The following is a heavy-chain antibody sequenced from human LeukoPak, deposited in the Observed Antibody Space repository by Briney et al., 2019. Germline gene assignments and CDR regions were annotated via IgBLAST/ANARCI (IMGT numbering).Heavy chain of an antibody. CDR2: ISGSGGST. Sequence: PGGSLRPSCAASGFTFSTYAMSWVRQAPGKGLEWVSAISGSGGSTYYADSVKGRFTISRDNSKNTLYLQINSLRAEDTAVYYCAKDRSGPTGSFGYWGQGTLVTVSS. D-gene: IGHD1-1*01. CDR1: GFTFSTYA. CDR3: AKDRSGPTGSFGY. V-gene: IGHV3-23*01. J-gene: IGHJ4*02.